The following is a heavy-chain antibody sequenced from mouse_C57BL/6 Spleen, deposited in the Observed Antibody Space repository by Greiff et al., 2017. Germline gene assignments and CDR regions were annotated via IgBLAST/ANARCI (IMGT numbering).Heavy chain of an antibody. J-gene: IGHJ2*01. V-gene: IGHV1-64*01. CDR3: AGSEGHAFDY. Sequence: QVQLQQPGAELVKPGASVKLSCKASGYTFTSYWLHWVKQRPGQGLEWIGMIHPNSGSTNYNEKFKSKDTLTVDKSSSTAYMQLRSLTSEDSAVYYCAGSEGHAFDYGGQGTTLTVSS. CDR2: IHPNSGST. CDR1: GYTFTSYW. D-gene: IGHD3-1*01.